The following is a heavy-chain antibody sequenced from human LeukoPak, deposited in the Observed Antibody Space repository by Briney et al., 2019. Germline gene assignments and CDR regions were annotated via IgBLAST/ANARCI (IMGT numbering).Heavy chain of an antibody. CDR1: GGSVSSYY. Sequence: SETLSLTCTVSGGSVSSYYWSWIRQPPGKGLEWIGYIYYSGSTNYNPSLKSRVTISVDTSKNQFSLKLSSVTAADTAVYYCARETSQKGAHYMDVWGKGTTVTISS. D-gene: IGHD3-16*01. J-gene: IGHJ6*03. CDR3: ARETSQKGAHYMDV. V-gene: IGHV4-59*02. CDR2: IYYSGST.